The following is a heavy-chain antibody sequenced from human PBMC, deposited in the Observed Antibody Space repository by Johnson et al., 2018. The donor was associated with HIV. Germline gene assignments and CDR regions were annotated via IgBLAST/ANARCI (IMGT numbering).Heavy chain of an antibody. D-gene: IGHD3-10*01. V-gene: IGHV3-23*04. CDR2: ITVSGDNT. CDR1: GFTFSNAW. J-gene: IGHJ3*02. Sequence: VQLVESGGGLVKPGGSLRLSCAASGFTFSNAWMSWVCQAPGKGLEWVSAITVSGDNTYYADSVKGRFTISRDNSKNTLYLQMSSLRADDTAVYYCAKGVRGRSCYDAFDIWGQGTMVTVS. CDR3: AKGVRGRSCYDAFDI.